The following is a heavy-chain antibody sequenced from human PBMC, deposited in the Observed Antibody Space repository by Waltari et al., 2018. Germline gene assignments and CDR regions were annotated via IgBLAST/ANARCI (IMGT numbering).Heavy chain of an antibody. J-gene: IGHJ4*02. CDR3: ARDPTLLI. D-gene: IGHD3-10*01. CDR2: IKQDGSEK. V-gene: IGHV3-7*03. CDR1: GFTFSSYW. Sequence: EVQLVESGGGLVQPGGSLRLSCAASGFTFSSYWRSWVRQAPGKGLEWVANIKQDGSEKYYVDSVKGRFTISRDNAKNSLYLQMNSLRAEDTTVYYCARDPTLLIWGQGTLVTVSS.